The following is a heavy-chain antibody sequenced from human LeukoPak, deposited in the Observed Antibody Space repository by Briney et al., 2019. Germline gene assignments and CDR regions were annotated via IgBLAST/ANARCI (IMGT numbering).Heavy chain of an antibody. V-gene: IGHV3-21*01. J-gene: IGHJ4*02. CDR3: ARDLLTVEWQLAFDY. CDR1: GFALRSYT. Sequence: PGGSLGLSCAASGFALRSYTVTWVRQAPGKGLEWVSSISSTSAYIYYAESVKGRFSISRDNVDNVVHLQMSSLTNEDTAVYYCARDLLTVEWQLAFDYWGQGTLVTVSS. CDR2: ISSTSAYI. D-gene: IGHD6-13*01.